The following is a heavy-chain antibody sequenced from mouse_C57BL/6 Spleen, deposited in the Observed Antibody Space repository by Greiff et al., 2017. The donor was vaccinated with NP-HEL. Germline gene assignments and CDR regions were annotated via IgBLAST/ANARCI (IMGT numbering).Heavy chain of an antibody. CDR1: GYAFSSSW. J-gene: IGHJ1*03. CDR2: IYPGDGDT. Sequence: QVQLQQSGPELVKPGASVKISCKASGYAFSSSWMNWVKQRPGKGLEWIGRIYPGDGDTNYNGKFKGKATLTADKSSSTAYMQLSSLTSEDSAVYFCAHYGYGGWYFDVWGKGTTVTVS. V-gene: IGHV1-82*01. D-gene: IGHD2-2*01. CDR3: AHYGYGGWYFDV.